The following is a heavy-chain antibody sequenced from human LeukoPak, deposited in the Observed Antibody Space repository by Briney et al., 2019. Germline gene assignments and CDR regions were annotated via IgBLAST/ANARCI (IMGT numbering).Heavy chain of an antibody. Sequence: PGGSLRLSCAVSGFTLSNYGMSWVRQAPGKGLEWVAGISGSGGSTNYADSVKGRFTISGDNPKNTLYLQMNSLRAEDTAVYFCAKRGVVIRVILVGFHKEAYYFDSWGQGALVIVSS. CDR2: ISGSGGST. J-gene: IGHJ4*02. CDR1: GFTLSNYG. CDR3: AKRGVVIRVILVGFHKEAYYFDS. D-gene: IGHD3-22*01. V-gene: IGHV3-23*01.